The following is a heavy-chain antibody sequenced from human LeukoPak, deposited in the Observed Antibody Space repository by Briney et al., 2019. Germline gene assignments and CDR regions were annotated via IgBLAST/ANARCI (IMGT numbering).Heavy chain of an antibody. J-gene: IGHJ4*02. V-gene: IGHV3-48*01. D-gene: IGHD3-3*01. Sequence: GGSLRLSCAASGFTFSSYAMSWVRQAPGKGLEWVSYISSSSSTIYYADSVKGRFTISRDNAKNSLYLQMNSLRAEDTAVYYCARAEMGDFWSGYYRYYFDYWGQGTLVTVSS. CDR2: ISSSSSTI. CDR3: ARAEMGDFWSGYYRYYFDY. CDR1: GFTFSSYA.